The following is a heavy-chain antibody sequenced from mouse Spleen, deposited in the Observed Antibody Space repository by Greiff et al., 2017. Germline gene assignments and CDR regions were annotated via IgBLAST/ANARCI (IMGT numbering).Heavy chain of an antibody. CDR1: GFTFSSYA. D-gene: IGHD2-4*01. CDR3: ARPIYYDYHWYFDV. V-gene: IGHV5-4*03. CDR2: ISDGGSYT. J-gene: IGHJ1*03. Sequence: EVKLVESGGGLVKPGGSLKLSCAASGFTFSSYAMSWVRQTPEKRLEWVATISDGGSYTYYPDNVKGRFTISRDNAKNNLYLQMSHLKSEDTAMYYCARPIYYDYHWYFDVWGTGTTVTVSS.